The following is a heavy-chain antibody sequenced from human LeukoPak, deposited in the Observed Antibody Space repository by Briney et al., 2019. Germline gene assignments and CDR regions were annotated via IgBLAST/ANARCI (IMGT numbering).Heavy chain of an antibody. Sequence: GGSLRLSCTAGGITFGDFAMSWFRQAPGKGLEWVGLIRSKTFGGTTELAASVKARFTISRDDSASIAYLQMNSLKTEDTAVYYCATGSSSWENAFEIWGQGTMVTVSS. CDR3: ATGSSSWENAFEI. V-gene: IGHV3-49*03. CDR2: IRSKTFGGTT. CDR1: GITFGDFA. D-gene: IGHD6-13*01. J-gene: IGHJ3*02.